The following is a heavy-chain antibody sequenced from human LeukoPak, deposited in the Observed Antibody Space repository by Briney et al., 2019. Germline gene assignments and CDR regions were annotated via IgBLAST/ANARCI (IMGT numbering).Heavy chain of an antibody. CDR2: ISGSGGST. CDR1: GFTFSSYA. V-gene: IGHV3-23*01. J-gene: IGHJ4*02. D-gene: IGHD1-26*01. CDR3: ATLPWREPSFDY. Sequence: PGGSLRLSCAASGFTFSSYAMSWVRQAPGKGLEWVSAISGSGGSTYYADSVKGRFTISRDNSKNTLYLQMNSLRAEDTAVYYCATLPWREPSFDYWGQGTLVTVSS.